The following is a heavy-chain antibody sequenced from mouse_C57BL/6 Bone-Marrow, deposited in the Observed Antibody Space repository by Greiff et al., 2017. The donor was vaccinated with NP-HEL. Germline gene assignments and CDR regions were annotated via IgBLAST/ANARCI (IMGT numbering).Heavy chain of an antibody. D-gene: IGHD4-1*01. CDR3: ARDSNWDY. CDR2: ISDGGSYT. Sequence: EVMLVESGGGLVKPGGSLKLSCAASGFTFSSYAMTWVRQTPEKRLEWVATISDGGSYTYYPDNVKGRFTISRDKAKNNLYLQMSHLKSEDTAMYYCARDSNWDYWGQGTTLTVSS. V-gene: IGHV5-4*01. CDR1: GFTFSSYA. J-gene: IGHJ2*01.